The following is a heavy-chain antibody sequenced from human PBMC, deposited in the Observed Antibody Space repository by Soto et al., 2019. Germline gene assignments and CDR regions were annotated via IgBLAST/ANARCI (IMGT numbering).Heavy chain of an antibody. CDR2: ISAYNGNT. CDR3: ARAGYCSGGSYLNWFDP. D-gene: IGHD2-15*01. CDR1: GYTFTDYG. V-gene: IGHV1-18*01. J-gene: IGHJ5*02. Sequence: GASVKVSCKTSGYTFTDYGISWVRQAPGQGLEWMGWISAYNGNTNYAQKLQGRVTMTTDTSTSTAYMELRSLRSDDTAVYYCARAGYCSGGSYLNWFDPWGQGTLVTVSS.